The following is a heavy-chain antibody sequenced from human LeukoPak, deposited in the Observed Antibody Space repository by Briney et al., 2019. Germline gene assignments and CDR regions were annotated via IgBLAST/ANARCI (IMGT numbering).Heavy chain of an antibody. CDR3: AKAGVRYYDSSGLHAFDI. Sequence: PSETLSLTCTVSGGSIGSTSYFWGWIRQPPGKGLEWIGTIYYSGSTYYNPSLKSRVTMSVDTSRNQFSLKLSSVNAADTAVYYCAKAGVRYYDSSGLHAFDIWGQGTMVTVSS. J-gene: IGHJ3*02. D-gene: IGHD3-22*01. CDR2: IYYSGST. V-gene: IGHV4-39*01. CDR1: GGSIGSTSYF.